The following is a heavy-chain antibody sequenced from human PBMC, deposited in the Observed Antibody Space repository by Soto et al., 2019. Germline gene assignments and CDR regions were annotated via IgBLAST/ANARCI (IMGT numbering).Heavy chain of an antibody. Sequence: ASVKVSCKAFGYSFISHYMHWVRQAPGQGLEWMGTIHPEGINTAYAQKFQGRVTMTSDTSTSTVYMELTSLTSEDTAVYYCARDTSLHDLVWWLDPRGQGTLVTGSS. J-gene: IGHJ5*02. CDR2: IHPEGINT. CDR3: ARDTSLHDLVWWLDP. D-gene: IGHD2-2*01. V-gene: IGHV1-46*03. CDR1: GYSFISHY.